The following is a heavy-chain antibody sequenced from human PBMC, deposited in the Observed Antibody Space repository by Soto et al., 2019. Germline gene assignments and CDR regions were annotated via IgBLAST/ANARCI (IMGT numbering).Heavy chain of an antibody. CDR1: GFTFSSYA. CDR3: ARMDSGSYYYFHY. CDR2: ISGSGGST. Sequence: GGSLRLSCAASGFTFSSYAMSWVRQAPGKGLEWVSAISGSGGSTYYADSVKGRFTISRDNSKNTLYLQMNSLRAEDTAVYYFARMDSGSYYYFHYWCQGPLVTGSS. J-gene: IGHJ4*02. V-gene: IGHV3-23*01. D-gene: IGHD1-26*01.